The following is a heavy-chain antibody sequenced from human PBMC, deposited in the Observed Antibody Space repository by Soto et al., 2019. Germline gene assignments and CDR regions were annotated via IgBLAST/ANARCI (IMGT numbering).Heavy chain of an antibody. CDR3: ARAYGSDWYFDL. CDR2: MYNSGTT. V-gene: IGHV4-61*08. Sequence: QVQLQESGPGLVKPSETLSLTCTVSGGPVSSADYYWSWIRQPPGKGLEWIGYMYNSGTTNYNPPLTSRVTISVDTSSSQFSLRLSSVTAADTAVYYCARAYGSDWYFDLWGRGTLVTVSS. CDR1: GGPVSSADYY. D-gene: IGHD4-17*01. J-gene: IGHJ2*01.